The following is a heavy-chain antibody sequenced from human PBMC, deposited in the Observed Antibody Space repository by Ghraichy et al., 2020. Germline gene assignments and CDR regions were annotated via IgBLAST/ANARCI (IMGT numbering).Heavy chain of an antibody. J-gene: IGHJ4*02. CDR2: INHSGST. Sequence: SETLSLTCAVYGGSFSGYYWSWIRQRPGKGLEWIGEINHSGSTNYNPSLKSRVTISVDTSKNQFSLKLSSVTAADTAVYYCARDWRYYGGTDYWGQGTLVTVSS. CDR1: GGSFSGYY. V-gene: IGHV4-34*01. CDR3: ARDWRYYGGTDY. D-gene: IGHD1-26*01.